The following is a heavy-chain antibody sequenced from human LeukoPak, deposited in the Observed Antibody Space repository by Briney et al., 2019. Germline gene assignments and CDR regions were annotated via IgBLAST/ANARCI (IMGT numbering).Heavy chain of an antibody. Sequence: PSETLSLTCTVSGGSISSSSYYWGWIRQPPGKGLEWIGSIYYSGSTYYNPSLKSRVTISVDTSKNQFSLKLSSVTAADTAVYYCARLYYDFWSANLQRDYWGQGTLVTVSS. V-gene: IGHV4-39*01. CDR1: GGSISSSSYY. CDR2: IYYSGST. D-gene: IGHD3-3*01. CDR3: ARLYYDFWSANLQRDY. J-gene: IGHJ4*02.